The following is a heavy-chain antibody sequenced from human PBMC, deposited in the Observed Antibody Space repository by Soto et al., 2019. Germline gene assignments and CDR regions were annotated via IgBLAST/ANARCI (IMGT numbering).Heavy chain of an antibody. J-gene: IGHJ5*02. CDR2: TYHSGST. V-gene: IGHV4-59*11. Sequence: SETLSLTCTVSGGSISSHYWSWIRQPPGKEPEWIGYTYHSGSTNYNPSLKSRVTISVDTSKNQFSLKLNSVTAADTAVYYCARDSRGGWYWFDPWGQGTLVTVSS. CDR1: GGSISSHY. D-gene: IGHD6-19*01. CDR3: ARDSRGGWYWFDP.